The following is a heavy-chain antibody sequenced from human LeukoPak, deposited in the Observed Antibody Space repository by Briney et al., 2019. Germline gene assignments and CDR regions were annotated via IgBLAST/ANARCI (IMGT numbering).Heavy chain of an antibody. Sequence: ASVKVSCKVSGYTLTELSMHWVRQAPGKGLEWMGGFDPEDGETIYAQKFQGRVTMTEDTSTDTAYMELSSLRSEDTAVYYCARGGGWLQFSYYYMDVWGKGTTVTISS. CDR1: GYTLTELS. J-gene: IGHJ6*03. CDR3: ARGGGWLQFSYYYMDV. D-gene: IGHD5-24*01. V-gene: IGHV1-24*01. CDR2: FDPEDGET.